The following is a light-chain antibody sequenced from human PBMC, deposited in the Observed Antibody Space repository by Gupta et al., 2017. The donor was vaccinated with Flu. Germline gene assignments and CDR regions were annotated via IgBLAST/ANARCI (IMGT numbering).Light chain of an antibody. CDR2: KAS. Sequence: DSVTLACRASQSIDRWLAWYQRRPGQAPKLLIFKASSLDSGVPSRFSGSGSGTDFTLTITSLQPDDFATYYCQHYIGCSAGTFGQGTKVEIK. J-gene: IGKJ2*02. V-gene: IGKV1-5*03. CDR1: QSIDRW. CDR3: QHYIGCSAGT.